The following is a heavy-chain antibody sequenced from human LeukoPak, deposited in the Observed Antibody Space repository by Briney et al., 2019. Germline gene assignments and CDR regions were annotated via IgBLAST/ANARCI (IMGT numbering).Heavy chain of an antibody. CDR2: IYYTGST. J-gene: IGHJ3*02. D-gene: IGHD3-10*01. Sequence: SGTLSLTCTVSGGSISGSTYYWGWVRQPPGKGLEWIATIYYTGSTYYSPSLKRRVTISVDTSKNHFSLKLTSVTAADTAVFYCARHSGEAPFDIWGQGTMVTVSS. CDR3: ARHSGEAPFDI. V-gene: IGHV4-39*01. CDR1: GGSISGSTYY.